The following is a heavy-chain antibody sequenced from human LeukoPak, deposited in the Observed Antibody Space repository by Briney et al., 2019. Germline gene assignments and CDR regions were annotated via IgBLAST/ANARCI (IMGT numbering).Heavy chain of an antibody. CDR2: IYSSGST. CDR3: ASQWTIFDAFDI. CDR1: GGSISSYY. V-gene: IGHV4-59*01. Sequence: SETLSLTCTVSGGSISSYYWSWIRQPPGKGLEWIGYIYSSGSTNYNPSLKSRVIISVDTSKNQFSLKLSPVIAADTAVYYCASQWTIFDAFDIWGQGTMVTVSS. D-gene: IGHD2-8*01. J-gene: IGHJ3*02.